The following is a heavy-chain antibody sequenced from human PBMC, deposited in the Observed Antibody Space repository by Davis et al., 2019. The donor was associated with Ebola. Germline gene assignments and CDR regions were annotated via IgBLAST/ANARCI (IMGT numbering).Heavy chain of an antibody. Sequence: PSETLSLTCTVSGGSISSSSYYWGWIRQPPGKGLEWIGSIYYSGSTNYNPSLKSRVTISVDTSKNQFSLKLSSVTAADTAVYYCARSYGMDVWGQGTTVTVSS. V-gene: IGHV4-39*07. CDR2: IYYSGST. CDR3: ARSYGMDV. CDR1: GGSISSSSYY. J-gene: IGHJ6*02.